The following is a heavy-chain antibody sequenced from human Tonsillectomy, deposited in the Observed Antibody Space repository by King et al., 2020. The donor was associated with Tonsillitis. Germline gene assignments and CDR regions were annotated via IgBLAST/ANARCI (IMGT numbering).Heavy chain of an antibody. CDR1: GFNVMNNH. J-gene: IGHJ3*02. CDR2: IYSDDNT. Sequence: VQLVESGGGLIQPGGSLRLSCAASGFNVMNNHMNWVRQAPGTGLEWVSVIYSDDNTYHADSVKGRFTLSRDNSKNTVFLRMNSLRAEDTAVYYCARDNGAGNNGFDIWGQGTMVTVSS. V-gene: IGHV3-53*01. D-gene: IGHD2-8*01. CDR3: ARDNGAGNNGFDI.